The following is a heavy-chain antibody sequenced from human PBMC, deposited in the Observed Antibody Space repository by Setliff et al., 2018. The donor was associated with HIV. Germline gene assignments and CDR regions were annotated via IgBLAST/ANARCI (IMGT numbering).Heavy chain of an antibody. CDR2: LYNNGVT. CDR1: GVSITSNSYY. D-gene: IGHD3-3*01. CDR3: ARSKTFYDFWGGYYTHGAFKI. J-gene: IGHJ3*02. Sequence: SETLSLTCTVSGVSITSNSYYWGWIRQPPGKGLEWIGSLYNNGVTYYNPSLRSRVTIFVDMSKNQFSLKLTSVTAADTAVYYCARSKTFYDFWGGYYTHGAFKIWGLGTMVTVSS. V-gene: IGHV4-39*01.